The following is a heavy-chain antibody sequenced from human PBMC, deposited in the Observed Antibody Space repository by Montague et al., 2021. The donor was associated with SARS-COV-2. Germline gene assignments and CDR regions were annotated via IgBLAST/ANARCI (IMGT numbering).Heavy chain of an antibody. D-gene: IGHD6-19*01. J-gene: IGHJ4*02. Sequence: SETLSLTCTVSGSSISSETHYWGWIRQPPGKGLEWIGSIFYSGSTYYNSSLKSRVSISVDTSKNQFSLRLRSVTAADTAVYYCASQPIPVTGSGEFDYWGPGTRVTVSS. CDR2: IFYSGST. CDR1: GSSISSETHY. CDR3: ASQPIPVTGSGEFDY. V-gene: IGHV4-39*01.